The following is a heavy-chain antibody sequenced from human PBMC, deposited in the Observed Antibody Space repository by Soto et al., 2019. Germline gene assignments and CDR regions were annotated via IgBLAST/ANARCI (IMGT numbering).Heavy chain of an antibody. D-gene: IGHD1-26*01. CDR1: GFTFSSYG. CDR2: ISYHGSNK. J-gene: IGHJ4*02. V-gene: IGHV3-30*18. CDR3: AKESGSYYGYFDY. Sequence: QVQLVESGGGVVQPRRSLRLSCAASGFTFSSYGMHWVRQAPGKGLEWVAFISYHGSNKYYTDSVKGRFTISRDNSKNTLYLQMNSLRAEDTAVYYCAKESGSYYGYFDYWGQGTLVTVSS.